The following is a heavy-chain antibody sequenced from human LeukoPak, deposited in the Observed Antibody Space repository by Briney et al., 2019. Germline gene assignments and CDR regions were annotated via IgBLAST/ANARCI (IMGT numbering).Heavy chain of an antibody. CDR3: ARFGRRDGYNYFDY. Sequence: SVKVSCKASGGTFSSYAISWVRQAPGQGLEWMGGIIPIFGTANYAQKFQGRVTITADESTSTAYMELSSLRSEDTAVYYCARFGRRDGYNYFDYWGQGTLVTVSS. CDR1: GGTFSSYA. D-gene: IGHD5-24*01. V-gene: IGHV1-69*13. J-gene: IGHJ4*02. CDR2: IIPIFGTA.